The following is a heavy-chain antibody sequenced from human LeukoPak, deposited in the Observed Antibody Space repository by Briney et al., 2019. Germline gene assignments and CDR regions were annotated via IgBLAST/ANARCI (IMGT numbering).Heavy chain of an antibody. CDR1: GFTVSSNY. D-gene: IGHD3-16*01. V-gene: IGHV3-53*01. J-gene: IGHJ4*02. CDR2: IYSGGST. CDR3: HREMPGGGFGTIDYFDY. Sequence: GGSLRLSCAASGFTVSSNYMSWVRQAPGKGLEWVSVIYSGGSTYYADSVKGRFTISRDNSKNTLYLQMNSLRAEDTAVYYCHREMPGGGFGTIDYFDYWGQGTLVTVSS.